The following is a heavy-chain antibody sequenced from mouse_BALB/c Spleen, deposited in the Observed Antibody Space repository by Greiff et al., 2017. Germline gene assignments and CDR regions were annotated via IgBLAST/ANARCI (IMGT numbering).Heavy chain of an antibody. CDR2: INPYNDGT. CDR1: GYTFTSYV. CDR3: ARIYYDYGYAMDY. D-gene: IGHD2-4*01. J-gene: IGHJ4*01. V-gene: IGHV1-14*01. Sequence: VQLQQSGPELVKPGASVKMSCKASGYTFTSYVMHWVKQKPGQGLEWIGYINPYNDGTKYNEKFKGKATLTSDKSSSTAYMELSSLTSEDSAVYSCARIYYDYGYAMDYWGQGTSVTVSS.